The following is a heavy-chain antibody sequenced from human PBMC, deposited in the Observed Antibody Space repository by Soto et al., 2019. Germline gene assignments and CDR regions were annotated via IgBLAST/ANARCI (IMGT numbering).Heavy chain of an antibody. J-gene: IGHJ4*02. CDR3: ARSYSGSSFDY. Sequence: QLQLQESGPGLVKPSETLSLTCTVSGGSISSSSYYWGWIRQPPGKGLEWIGNIFGSGSNYYNPSLKSRVTISVDTSKTQFSLKLSSVTAAAAAVYYCARSYSGSSFDYWGQGTLVTVSS. D-gene: IGHD1-26*01. CDR2: IFGSGSN. V-gene: IGHV4-39*01. CDR1: GGSISSSSYY.